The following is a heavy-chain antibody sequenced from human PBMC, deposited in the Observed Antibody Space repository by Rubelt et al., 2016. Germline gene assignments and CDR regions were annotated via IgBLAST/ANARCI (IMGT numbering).Heavy chain of an antibody. D-gene: IGHD1-1*01. CDR1: GYTFTSYY. J-gene: IGHJ4*02. Sequence: QVQLVQSGAEVKKPGASVKVSCKASGYTFTSYYMNWVRQAPGHGLERMGGIIPIFGTANYEENFQGRVTITADESTSTAYMELSSLRSEDTAVYYCARALEGDFDYWGQGTRVTVSS. CDR3: ARALEGDFDY. CDR2: IIPIFGTA. V-gene: IGHV1-69*01.